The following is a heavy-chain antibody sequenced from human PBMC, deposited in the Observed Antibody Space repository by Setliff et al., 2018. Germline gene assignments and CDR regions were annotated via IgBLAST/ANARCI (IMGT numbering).Heavy chain of an antibody. CDR3: ARGGEYCDGVSCFSYNWFDM. CDR1: GFAFSSYS. CDR2: ISFDGRYK. J-gene: IGHJ5*02. V-gene: IGHV3-30*04. Sequence: GGSLRLSCVASGFAFSSYSMYWVRQAPGTRLEWVAVISFDGRYKYYVDSVKGRFTISRDNSKNTLFLHMTSLRPEDTAVYYCARGGEYCDGVSCFSYNWFDMWGQGTLVTVSS. D-gene: IGHD2-21*01.